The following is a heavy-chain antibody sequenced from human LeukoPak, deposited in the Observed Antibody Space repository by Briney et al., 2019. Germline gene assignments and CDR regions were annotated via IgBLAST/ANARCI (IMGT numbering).Heavy chain of an antibody. J-gene: IGHJ4*02. CDR1: GSTFSDHE. D-gene: IGHD4-23*01. CDR3: VSGLIGGSNY. V-gene: IGHV3-69-1*02. Sequence: GGSLRLSCAASGSTFSDHEMNWVRQAPGKGLEWVSNIRTTTTYYADSVKGRFTISRDNAKNSLYLQMNSLRAEDTAVYYCVSGLIGGSNYWGQGTLVTVSS. CDR2: IRTTTT.